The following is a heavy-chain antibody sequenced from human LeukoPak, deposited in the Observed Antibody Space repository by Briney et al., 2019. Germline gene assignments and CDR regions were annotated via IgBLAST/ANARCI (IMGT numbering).Heavy chain of an antibody. Sequence: ASVKVSCKASGYTFTSYGISWVRQAPGQGLEWMGWISAYNGNTNYAQKLQGRVTMTTDTSTSTAYMELRSLRSEDTAVYYCARDLRSSWYEGGWFDPWGQGTLVTVSS. CDR1: GYTFTSYG. D-gene: IGHD6-13*01. CDR2: ISAYNGNT. J-gene: IGHJ5*02. V-gene: IGHV1-18*01. CDR3: ARDLRSSWYEGGWFDP.